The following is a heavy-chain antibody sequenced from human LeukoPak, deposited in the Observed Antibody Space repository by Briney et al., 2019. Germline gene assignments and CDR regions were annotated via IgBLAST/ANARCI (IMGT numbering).Heavy chain of an antibody. V-gene: IGHV4-39*07. CDR3: ARVGATPRYYNYYGMDV. Sequence: PSETLSLTCTVSGGSISSSIYYWGWIRQPPGKGLEWTGSIYYNANTYYNPSLKSRITISVDTSKNQFSLRLSSVTAADTAVYYCARVGATPRYYNYYGMDVWGQGTTVTVSS. D-gene: IGHD1-26*01. J-gene: IGHJ6*02. CDR2: IYYNANT. CDR1: GGSISSSIYY.